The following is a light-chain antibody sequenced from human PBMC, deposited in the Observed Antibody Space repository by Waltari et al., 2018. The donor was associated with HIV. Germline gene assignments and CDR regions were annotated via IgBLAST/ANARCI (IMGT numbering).Light chain of an antibody. CDR3: ATWDISLSAVV. CDR1: SNNVANQG. Sequence: QAGLTQPPSVSKGMSQTAALTCTGNSNNVANQGAAWLQQHQGHPPKLLSYRDNKRPSGISERFSASRSGNTASLTITGVKPEDEADYFCATWDISLSAVVFGGGTTLTVL. CDR2: RDN. V-gene: IGLV10-54*04. J-gene: IGLJ2*01.